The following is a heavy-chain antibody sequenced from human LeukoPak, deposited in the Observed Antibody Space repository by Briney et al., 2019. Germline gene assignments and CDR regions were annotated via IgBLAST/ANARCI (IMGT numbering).Heavy chain of an antibody. CDR1: GFTFSNYW. Sequence: GGSLGLSCAASGFTFSNYWMSWVRQAPGKGLEWVANIKEDGSEIHYVDSVKGRFTISRDNAKNSLYLQMNSLGADDTAVYYCALLGGSFDFWGQGTLVTVSS. CDR2: IKEDGSEI. D-gene: IGHD3-16*01. V-gene: IGHV3-7*01. J-gene: IGHJ4*02. CDR3: ALLGGSFDF.